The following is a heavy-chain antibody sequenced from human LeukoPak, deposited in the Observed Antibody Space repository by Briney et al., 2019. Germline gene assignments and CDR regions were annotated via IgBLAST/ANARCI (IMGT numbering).Heavy chain of an antibody. CDR3: AIMHRYYDGRGYWVE. CDR2: ISTTGDTT. V-gene: IGHV3-23*01. Sequence: AGGSLRLSCAASGFTFSSYAMSWVRQAPGKGLEWVSGISTTGDTTSHADSVKARLNISRDNPRNTLYMEMDSLRVEDTAVYYCAIMHRYYDGRGYWVEWGQGTLVTVSS. CDR1: GFTFSSYA. D-gene: IGHD3-22*01. J-gene: IGHJ4*02.